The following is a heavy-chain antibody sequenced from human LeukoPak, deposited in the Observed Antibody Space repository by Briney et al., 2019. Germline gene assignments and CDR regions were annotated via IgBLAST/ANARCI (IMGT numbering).Heavy chain of an antibody. CDR3: ARGYCSGGSCYPNWFDP. CDR2: ISSSSSYI. V-gene: IGHV3-21*01. D-gene: IGHD2-15*01. J-gene: IGHJ5*02. CDR1: GFTFSSYS. Sequence: GGSLRLSCAASGFTFSSYSMNWVRQAPGKGLEWVSSISSSSSYIYYADSVKGRFTISRDNAKNSLYLQMNSLRAEDTAVYYCARGYCSGGSCYPNWFDPWGQGTLVTVPS.